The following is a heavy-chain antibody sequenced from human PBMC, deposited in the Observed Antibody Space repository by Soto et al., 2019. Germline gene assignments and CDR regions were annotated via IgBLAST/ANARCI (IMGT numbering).Heavy chain of an antibody. J-gene: IGHJ6*02. CDR3: AAGPVSANAYGSLVPCHFYGMAV. Sequence: QVQLRESGPGLVKPSETLSLTCAVSGDSVTGSSYYWNWVRQSPGKGLEWVANIYYGDFTNYSPSLTSRADISVDTSRNQVSLKLTSVTAADTAVYSCAAGPVSANAYGSLVPCHFYGMAVWGQGTTVTVAS. V-gene: IGHV4-61*01. CDR1: GDSVTGSSYY. CDR2: IYYGDFT. D-gene: IGHD6-6*01.